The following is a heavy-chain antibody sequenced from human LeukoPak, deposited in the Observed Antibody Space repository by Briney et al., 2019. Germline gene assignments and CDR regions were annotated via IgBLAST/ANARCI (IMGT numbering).Heavy chain of an antibody. CDR1: GYTFTGYY. Sequence: GASVKVSCKASGYTFTGYYMHWVRQAPGQGLEWMGWISAYNGNTNYAQKLQGRVTMTTDTSTSTAYMELRSLRSDDTAVYYCARVRIAVAGMEEDWGQGTLVTVSS. D-gene: IGHD6-19*01. V-gene: IGHV1-18*04. CDR3: ARVRIAVAGMEED. J-gene: IGHJ4*02. CDR2: ISAYNGNT.